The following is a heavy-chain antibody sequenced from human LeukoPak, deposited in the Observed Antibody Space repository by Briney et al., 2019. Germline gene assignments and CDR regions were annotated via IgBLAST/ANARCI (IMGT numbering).Heavy chain of an antibody. V-gene: IGHV3-74*01. Sequence: GGSLRLSCAASGFTFSSYWMHWVRQAPGKGLVWVSRINSDGSSTSYADSVKGRFTISRDNAKNTLYLQMNSLRAEDTAVYYCARATLQLDYAFDIWGQGTMVTVSS. CDR2: INSDGSST. CDR3: ARATLQLDYAFDI. CDR1: GFTFSSYW. D-gene: IGHD3-10*01. J-gene: IGHJ3*02.